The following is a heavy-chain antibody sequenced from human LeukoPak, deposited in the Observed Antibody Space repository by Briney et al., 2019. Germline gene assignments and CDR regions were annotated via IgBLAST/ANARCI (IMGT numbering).Heavy chain of an antibody. Sequence: GGSLRLSCAASGFTFSSYTMNWVRQSPGKGLEWVSSISSSSTYIYYADSVKGRFTISRDNAKNSLYLQMNSLRAEDTAVYYCARVFAGGPYYYYYMGVWGKGTTVTVSS. D-gene: IGHD3-10*01. J-gene: IGHJ6*03. CDR1: GFTFSSYT. CDR2: ISSSSTYI. V-gene: IGHV3-21*01. CDR3: ARVFAGGPYYYYYMGV.